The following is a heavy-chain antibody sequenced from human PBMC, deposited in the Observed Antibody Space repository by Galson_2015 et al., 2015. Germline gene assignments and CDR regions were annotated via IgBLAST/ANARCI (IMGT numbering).Heavy chain of an antibody. V-gene: IGHV3-33*01. CDR3: ARLEGCSGGSCYPSDY. CDR2: IWYDGSNK. CDR1: GLTFSSYG. Sequence: SLRLSCAASGLTFSSYGMHWVRQAPGKGLEWVAVIWYDGSNKYYADSVKGRFTISRDNSKNTLYLQMNSLRAEDTAVYYCARLEGCSGGSCYPSDYWGQGTLVTVSS. J-gene: IGHJ4*02. D-gene: IGHD2-15*01.